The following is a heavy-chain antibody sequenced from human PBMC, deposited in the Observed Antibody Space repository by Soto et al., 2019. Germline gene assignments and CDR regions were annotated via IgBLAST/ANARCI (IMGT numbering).Heavy chain of an antibody. V-gene: IGHV3-23*01. J-gene: IGHJ4*02. CDR3: AKDGSDWYYFDY. CDR2: SSNSDDST. Sequence: GGSLRLSRAASGFTLSSYAMTWDRQAPWKWLEWFSPSSNSDDSTYYADSVKGRFTISRGNPKNTLYLQMNSLRAEDTAVYSFAKDGSDWYYFDYWGQGTLFTVSS. CDR1: GFTLSSYA. D-gene: IGHD6-19*01.